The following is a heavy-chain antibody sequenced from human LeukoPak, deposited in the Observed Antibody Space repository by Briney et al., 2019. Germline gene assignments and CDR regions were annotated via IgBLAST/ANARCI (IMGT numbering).Heavy chain of an antibody. CDR2: INQYGSEI. CDR1: GFTFSSFW. Sequence: GGSLRLSCAASGFTFSSFWMGWVRQAPGKGLDWVANINQYGSEIHYVDSVQGRFTISRDNFKNSLYLQMNSLRAEDTAVYFCAAGSDGGYWGQGTLVTVSS. V-gene: IGHV3-7*01. J-gene: IGHJ4*02. D-gene: IGHD5-12*01. CDR3: AAGSDGGY.